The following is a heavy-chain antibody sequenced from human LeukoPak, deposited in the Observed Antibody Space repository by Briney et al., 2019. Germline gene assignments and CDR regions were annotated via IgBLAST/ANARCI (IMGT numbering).Heavy chain of an antibody. CDR2: IIPIFGTA. CDR1: GGTFSSYA. J-gene: IGHJ5*02. V-gene: IGHV1-69*05. Sequence: SVKVSCKASGGTFSSYAISWVRQAPGQGLEWMGGIIPIFGTANYAQKFQGRVTITTDESTSTACMELSSLRSEDTAVYYCAREGGYCTNGVCYTGWFDPWGQGTLVTVSS. D-gene: IGHD2-8*01. CDR3: AREGGYCTNGVCYTGWFDP.